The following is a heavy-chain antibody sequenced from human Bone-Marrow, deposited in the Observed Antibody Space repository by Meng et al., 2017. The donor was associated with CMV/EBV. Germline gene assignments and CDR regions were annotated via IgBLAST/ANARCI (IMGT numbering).Heavy chain of an antibody. CDR3: AKDHLTVTTRYSGMDV. Sequence: GGSLRLSCAASGFPFSNYAMSWVRQAPGKGREWVSGVTGGGGSTYYADSVKGRFTISRDNSKNTLYLQMNNLRAKDTATYYCAKDHLTVTTRYSGMDVWGQGTTVTVSS. CDR1: GFPFSNYA. J-gene: IGHJ6*02. V-gene: IGHV3-23*01. D-gene: IGHD4-11*01. CDR2: VTGGGGST.